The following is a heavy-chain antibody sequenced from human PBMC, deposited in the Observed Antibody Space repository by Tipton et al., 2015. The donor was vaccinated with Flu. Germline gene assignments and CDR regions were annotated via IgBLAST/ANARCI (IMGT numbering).Heavy chain of an antibody. Sequence: GSLRLSCEGSGFTFSNYWMHWVRQVPGKELVWVSRINSGGGGTSYADSVKGRFTISRDNAKNTLYLQMNSLRAEDTAVYYCARDSSSSPWMDVWGQGTTVTVSS. CDR1: GFTFSNYW. CDR3: ARDSSSSPWMDV. V-gene: IGHV3-74*01. CDR2: INSGGGGT. D-gene: IGHD6-6*01. J-gene: IGHJ6*02.